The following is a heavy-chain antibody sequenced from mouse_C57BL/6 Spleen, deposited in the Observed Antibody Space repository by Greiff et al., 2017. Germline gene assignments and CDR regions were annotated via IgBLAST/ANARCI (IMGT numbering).Heavy chain of an antibody. Sequence: VKVVESGPGLVQPSQSLSITCTVSGFSLTSYGVHWVRQSPGKGLEWLGVIWSGGSTDYNAAFISRLSISKDNSKSQVFFKMNSLQADDTAIYYCARPYDYDDYFDYWGQGTTLTVSS. D-gene: IGHD2-4*01. J-gene: IGHJ2*01. V-gene: IGHV2-2*01. CDR3: ARPYDYDDYFDY. CDR2: IWSGGST. CDR1: GFSLTSYG.